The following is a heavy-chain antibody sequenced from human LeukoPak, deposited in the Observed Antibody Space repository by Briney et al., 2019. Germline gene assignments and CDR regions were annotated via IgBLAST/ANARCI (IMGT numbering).Heavy chain of an antibody. V-gene: IGHV4-34*01. CDR3: ARGRGRRIAAAGTWRWFDP. Sequence: PSETLSLTCAVYGGSFSGYYWSWIRQPPGKGLEWIGEINHSGSTNYNPSLKSRATISVDTSKNQFSLKLSSVTAADTAVYYCARGRGRRIAAAGTWRWFDPWGQGTLVTVSS. CDR2: INHSGST. CDR1: GGSFSGYY. J-gene: IGHJ5*02. D-gene: IGHD6-13*01.